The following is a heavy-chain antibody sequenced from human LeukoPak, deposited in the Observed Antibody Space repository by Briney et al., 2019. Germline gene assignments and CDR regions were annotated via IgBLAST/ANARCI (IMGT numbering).Heavy chain of an antibody. CDR3: ASDRNTNAWYYY. V-gene: IGHV3-66*01. J-gene: IGHJ4*02. D-gene: IGHD6-19*01. CDR2: VSSAGST. CDR1: GFAVSSHY. Sequence: GGSLRLSCAASGFAVSSHYMSWVRQAPGKGLEWVSLVSSAGSTYYADSVKGRFTISRDNSKNTLYLQMNSLRAEDTAVYYCASDRNTNAWYYYWGQGTLVTVSS.